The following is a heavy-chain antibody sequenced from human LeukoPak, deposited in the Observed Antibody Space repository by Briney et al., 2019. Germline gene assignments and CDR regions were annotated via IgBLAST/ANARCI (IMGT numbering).Heavy chain of an antibody. Sequence: GGSVRLSRAASGIIFSNYAMHWVRQGPGKGLECISTISSDGGSTYYANSVKGRFTISRDNSKNTLYLQMGSLRAEDMAVYYCARGRQGAKTRYFDLWGRGTRVTVSS. D-gene: IGHD1-26*01. V-gene: IGHV3-64*01. J-gene: IGHJ2*01. CDR1: GIIFSNYA. CDR3: ARGRQGAKTRYFDL. CDR2: ISSDGGST.